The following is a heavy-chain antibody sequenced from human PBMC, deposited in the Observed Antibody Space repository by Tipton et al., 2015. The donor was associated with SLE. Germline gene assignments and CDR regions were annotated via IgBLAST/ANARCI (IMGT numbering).Heavy chain of an antibody. CDR2: IWYDGSNK. D-gene: IGHD6-19*01. Sequence: SLRLSCAASGFTFSSYGMHWVRQAPGKGLEWVAVIWYDGSNKYYADSVKGRFTISRDNSKNTLYLQMNSLRAEDTAVYYCAKDALPPEEQWLVHWYFDLWGRGTLVTVSS. CDR1: GFTFSSYG. CDR3: AKDALPPEEQWLVHWYFDL. V-gene: IGHV3-33*06. J-gene: IGHJ2*01.